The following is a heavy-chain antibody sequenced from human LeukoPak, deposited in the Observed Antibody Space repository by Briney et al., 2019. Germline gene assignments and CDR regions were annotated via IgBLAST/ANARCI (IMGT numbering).Heavy chain of an antibody. CDR3: AKGTVLRFLEWFYSSTSQFDY. J-gene: IGHJ4*02. V-gene: IGHV3-23*01. D-gene: IGHD3-3*01. Sequence: PGGSLRLSCAASGFTFSSYAMSWVRQAPGKGLEWVSAISGSGGSTYYADSVKGWFTISRDNSKNTLYLQMNSLRAEDTAVYYCAKGTVLRFLEWFYSSTSQFDYWGQGTLVTVSS. CDR1: GFTFSSYA. CDR2: ISGSGGST.